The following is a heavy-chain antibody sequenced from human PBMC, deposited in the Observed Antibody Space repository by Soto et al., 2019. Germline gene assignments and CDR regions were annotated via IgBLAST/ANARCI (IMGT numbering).Heavy chain of an antibody. CDR1: GFTFSNYW. CDR3: ARIASAGRGWDV. Sequence: EVQLVESGGGLVQPGGSLRLSCAASGFTFSNYWMSWVRQAPGKGLEWVGNIKQDGSDKNYVDSVKGRFTISRDNAKNSLFLQMNSLRAEDTAVYYCARIASAGRGWDVWGQGTTVIVSS. V-gene: IGHV3-7*01. D-gene: IGHD6-13*01. J-gene: IGHJ6*02. CDR2: IKQDGSDK.